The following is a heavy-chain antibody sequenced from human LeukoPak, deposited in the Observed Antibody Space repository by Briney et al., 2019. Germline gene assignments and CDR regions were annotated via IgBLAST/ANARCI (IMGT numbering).Heavy chain of an antibody. D-gene: IGHD4-17*01. CDR3: ARRGGKNYGDYLLYYYYMDV. Sequence: ASVKVSCKASGYTFTSYGISWVRQAPGQGLEWMGWISAYNGDTHYAQKIQGRVTMTTDTSTSTAYMELRSLRSDDTAMYYCARRGGKNYGDYLLYYYYMDVWGKGTTVTVSS. J-gene: IGHJ6*03. CDR1: GYTFTSYG. CDR2: ISAYNGDT. V-gene: IGHV1-18*01.